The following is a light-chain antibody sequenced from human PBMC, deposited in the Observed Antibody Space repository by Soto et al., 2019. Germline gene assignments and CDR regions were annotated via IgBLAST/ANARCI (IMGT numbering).Light chain of an antibody. CDR3: QQHNAWPT. CDR2: GAS. J-gene: IGKJ5*01. CDR1: QSVSSN. Sequence: EIVITQSPANLSVSPGERAALACRASQSVSSNLAWYQQKPGQAPRLLIYGASTRATGIPARLSGSGSGTEFILTISSVESEDLAIFYCQQHNAWPTFRQGTRLEIK. V-gene: IGKV3-15*01.